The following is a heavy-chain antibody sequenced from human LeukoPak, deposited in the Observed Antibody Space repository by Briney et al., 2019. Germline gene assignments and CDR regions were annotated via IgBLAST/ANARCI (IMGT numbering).Heavy chain of an antibody. CDR2: IYYSGST. J-gene: IGHJ4*02. D-gene: IGHD3-10*01. V-gene: IGHV4-59*08. CDR3: ARQSITMVRGVIPLGY. Sequence: SETLSLTCTVSGGSISSYYWSWIRQPPGKGLEWIGYIYYSGSTNYNPSLKSRVTISVDTSKNQFSLKLSSVTAADTAVYYCARQSITMVRGVIPLGYWGQGTLVTVSS. CDR1: GGSISSYY.